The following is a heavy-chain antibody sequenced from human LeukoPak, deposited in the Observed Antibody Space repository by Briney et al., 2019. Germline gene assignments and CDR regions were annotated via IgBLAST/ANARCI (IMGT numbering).Heavy chain of an antibody. CDR3: ARPLYYYGSGSYYN. J-gene: IGHJ4*02. CDR2: INHSGST. Sequence: PSETLSLTCTVSGASVSGSAYYWGWIRQPPGKGLEWIGEINHSGSTNYNPSLKSRVTISVDTSKNQFSLKLSSVTAADTAVYYCARPLYYYGSGSYYNWGQGTLVTVSS. V-gene: IGHV4-39*07. D-gene: IGHD3-10*01. CDR1: GASVSGSAYY.